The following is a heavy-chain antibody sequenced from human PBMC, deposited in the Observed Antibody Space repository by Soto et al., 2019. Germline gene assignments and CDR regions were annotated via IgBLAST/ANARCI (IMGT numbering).Heavy chain of an antibody. CDR1: GGSISSGGYS. V-gene: IGHV4-31*03. CDR3: ARDRDTRWFDP. Sequence: QVQLQESGPGLVKPSQTLSLTCTVSGGSISSGGYSWSWIRQHPGKGLEWIGCICYSGTTYYNPSLKIRVTISVDTSKNQFSLKLSSVTAADTAVYYCARDRDTRWFDPWGQGTLVTVSS. D-gene: IGHD2-21*01. CDR2: ICYSGTT. J-gene: IGHJ5*02.